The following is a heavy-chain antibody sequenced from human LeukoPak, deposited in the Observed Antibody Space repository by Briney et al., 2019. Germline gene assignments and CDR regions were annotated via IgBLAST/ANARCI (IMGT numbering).Heavy chain of an antibody. CDR2: VHDSAGT. Sequence: SETLSLTCTVSGGSINKYYWSWIRQSPGKDLEWLGYVHDSAGTIYNPSLKSRVTISVGTSKTQFSLKVTSVTTADTAVYYCAKGRKDFDTNLGPFDSWGQGILVTVSS. J-gene: IGHJ4*02. CDR1: GGSINKYY. D-gene: IGHD3-9*01. CDR3: AKGRKDFDTNLGPFDS. V-gene: IGHV4-59*01.